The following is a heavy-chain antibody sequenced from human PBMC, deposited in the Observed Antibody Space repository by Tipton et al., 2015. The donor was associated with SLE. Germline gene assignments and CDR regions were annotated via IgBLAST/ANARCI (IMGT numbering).Heavy chain of an antibody. J-gene: IGHJ4*02. V-gene: IGHV4-38-2*01. CDR2: IYHSGGT. Sequence: TLSLTCAVSGYSISSGYYWGWIRQPPGKGLEWIGSIYHSGGTYYNPSLQSRVTISVDTSKNQFSLKLSSVTAADTAVYYCARLQWNFSYWGQGTLVTVSS. D-gene: IGHD1-7*01. CDR3: ARLQWNFSY. CDR1: GYSISSGYY.